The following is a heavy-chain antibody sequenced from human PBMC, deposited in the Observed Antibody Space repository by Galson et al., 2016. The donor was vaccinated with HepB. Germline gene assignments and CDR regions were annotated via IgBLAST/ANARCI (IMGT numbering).Heavy chain of an antibody. CDR2: LFPSGGI. CDR3: ARQHNGGPSDY. V-gene: IGHV4-4*02. Sequence: SLRLSCAASGFSFSSYAMSWARQDPGTGRAWNGQLFPSGGINYNPSVESRVTMSIDNSNNHVSLKLTSVTAADTAVYYCARQHNGGPSDYWGQGTLVTVSS. CDR1: GFSFSSYAM. D-gene: IGHD2-8*01. J-gene: IGHJ4*02.